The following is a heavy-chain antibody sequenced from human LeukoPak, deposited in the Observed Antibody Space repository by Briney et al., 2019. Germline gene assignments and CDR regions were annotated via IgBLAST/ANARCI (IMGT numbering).Heavy chain of an antibody. V-gene: IGHV3-30*02. CDR3: ARDSDTAMVIPFFDY. CDR1: GFTFSSYG. J-gene: IGHJ4*02. Sequence: GGSLRLSCAASGFTFSSYGMHWVRQAPGKGLEWVAFIRYDRRNQYYADSVKGRFTISRDNSKNTLYLQMNSLRAEDTAVYYCARDSDTAMVIPFFDYWGQGTLVTVSS. CDR2: IRYDRRNQ. D-gene: IGHD5-18*01.